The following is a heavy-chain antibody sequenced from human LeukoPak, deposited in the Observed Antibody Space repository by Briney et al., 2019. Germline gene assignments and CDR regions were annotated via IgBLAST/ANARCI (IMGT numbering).Heavy chain of an antibody. D-gene: IGHD3-3*01. J-gene: IGHJ4*02. CDR3: ARVIFLVWLGGLGY. Sequence: ASVKVSCKASGYTYTSYGICWVRPTPGQGLEWMGWISAYNDNTNNAQKLQGRVTMTTDTHTNKPYMELRSLRSDDMSVYYCARVIFLVWLGGLGYWGQGPLVTVPS. CDR1: GYTYTSYG. V-gene: IGHV1-18*03. CDR2: ISAYNDNT.